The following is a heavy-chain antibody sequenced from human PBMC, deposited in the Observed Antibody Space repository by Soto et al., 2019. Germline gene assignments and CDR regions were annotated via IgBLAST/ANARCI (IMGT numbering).Heavy chain of an antibody. Sequence: GGSLRLSCAASGFTVSSNYMSWVRQAPGKGLEWVSVIYSGGSTYYADSVKGRFTISRDNSKNTLYLQMNSLRAEDTAVYYCARDRRREVDAFDIWGQGTMVTVSS. CDR3: ARDRRREVDAFDI. CDR2: IYSGGST. CDR1: GFTVSSNY. J-gene: IGHJ3*02. V-gene: IGHV3-53*01.